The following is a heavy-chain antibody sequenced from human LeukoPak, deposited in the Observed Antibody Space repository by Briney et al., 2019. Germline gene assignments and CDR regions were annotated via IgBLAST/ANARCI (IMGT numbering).Heavy chain of an antibody. Sequence: GESLKISCKGSGYRFTSYWIGWVRQMPGKGLEWMGIIYPGDSDTRYSPSFQGQVTISADKSISTAYLQWSSLKASDTAMYYCARRSAPYYYGSGPEAFDIWGQGTMVTVSS. J-gene: IGHJ3*02. CDR2: IYPGDSDT. D-gene: IGHD3-10*01. CDR1: GYRFTSYW. CDR3: ARRSAPYYYGSGPEAFDI. V-gene: IGHV5-51*01.